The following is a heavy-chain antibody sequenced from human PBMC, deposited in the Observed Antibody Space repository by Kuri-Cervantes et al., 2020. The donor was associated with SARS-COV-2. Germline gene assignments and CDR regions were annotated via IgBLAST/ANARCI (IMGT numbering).Heavy chain of an antibody. Sequence: GSLRLSCAVYGGSFSGYYWSWIRQPPGKGLEWIGEINHSGSTNYNPSLKSRVTISVDTSKNRFSLKLSSVTAADTAVYYCARGRTSYDFWSGYSRTYSWFDPWGQGNPVNVSS. CDR1: GGSFSGYY. D-gene: IGHD3-3*01. CDR2: INHSGST. J-gene: IGHJ5*02. V-gene: IGHV4-34*01. CDR3: ARGRTSYDFWSGYSRTYSWFDP.